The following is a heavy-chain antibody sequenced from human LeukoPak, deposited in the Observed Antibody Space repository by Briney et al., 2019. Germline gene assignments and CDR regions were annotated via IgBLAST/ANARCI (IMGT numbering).Heavy chain of an antibody. CDR2: INHSGST. V-gene: IGHV4-34*01. CDR3: ARENLESWSTIDY. Sequence: SETLSLTCAVYGGSFSGYYWSWIRQPPGKGLEWIGEINHSGSTNYNPSLKSRVTISVDTSKNQFSLKLSSVTAADTAVYYCARENLESWSTIDYWGQGTLVTVSS. CDR1: GGSFSGYY. J-gene: IGHJ4*02. D-gene: IGHD3-3*01.